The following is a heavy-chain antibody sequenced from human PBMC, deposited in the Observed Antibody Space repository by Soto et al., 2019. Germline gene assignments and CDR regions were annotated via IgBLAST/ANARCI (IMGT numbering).Heavy chain of an antibody. D-gene: IGHD2-21*02. CDR2: INAGNGNT. CDR3: ARSIVVVTAADY. Sequence: ASLKVSCKASGYTFTSYAMHWARQAPGQRLEWMGWINAGNGNTKYSQKFQGRVTITRDTSASTAYMELSSLRSEDTAVYYCARSIVVVTAADYWGQGTLVTVSS. J-gene: IGHJ4*02. V-gene: IGHV1-3*01. CDR1: GYTFTSYA.